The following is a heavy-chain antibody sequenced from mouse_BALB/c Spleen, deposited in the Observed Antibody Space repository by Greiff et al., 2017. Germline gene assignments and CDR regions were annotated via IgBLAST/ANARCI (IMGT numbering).Heavy chain of an antibody. CDR1: GYAFSSSW. CDR3: ARSSDGYYYFDY. CDR2: IYPGDGDT. Sequence: QVQLQQSGPELVKPGASVKISCKASGYAFSSSWMNWVKQRPGQGLEWIGRIYPGDGDTNYNGKFKGKATLTADKSSSTAYMQLSSLTSVDSAVYFCARSSDGYYYFDYWGQGTTLTVSS. J-gene: IGHJ2*01. D-gene: IGHD2-3*01. V-gene: IGHV1-82*01.